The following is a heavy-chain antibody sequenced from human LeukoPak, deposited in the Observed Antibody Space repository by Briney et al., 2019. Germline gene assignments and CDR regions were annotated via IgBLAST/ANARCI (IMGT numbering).Heavy chain of an antibody. V-gene: IGHV4-39*01. CDR1: GGSISSSSYY. CDR2: IHYSGST. Sequence: SETLSLTCTVSGGSISSSSYYWGWIRQPPGKGLEWIGSIHYSGSTYYNPSLKSRVTISVDTSKNQFSLKLSSVTAADTAVYYCAPQIAAAWYYFDYWGQGTLVTVSS. CDR3: APQIAAAWYYFDY. J-gene: IGHJ4*02. D-gene: IGHD6-13*01.